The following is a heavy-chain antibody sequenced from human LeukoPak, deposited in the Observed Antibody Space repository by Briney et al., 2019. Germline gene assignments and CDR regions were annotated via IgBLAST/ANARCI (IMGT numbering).Heavy chain of an antibody. D-gene: IGHD3-3*01. CDR3: ARGYWSV. J-gene: IGHJ4*02. CDR2: ISSSGSTI. CDR1: GFTFSSYE. V-gene: IGHV3-48*03. Sequence: GGSLSLSCAPSGFTFSSYEVNWVRHAPGEGLEWVSYISSSGSTIYYADSVKGRFTISRDNAKNSLYLQMNSLRAEDTAVYECARGYWSVWGQGNLVTVSS.